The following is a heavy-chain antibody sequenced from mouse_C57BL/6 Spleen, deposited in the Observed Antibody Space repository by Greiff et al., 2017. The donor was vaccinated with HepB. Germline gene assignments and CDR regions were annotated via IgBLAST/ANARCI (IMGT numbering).Heavy chain of an antibody. CDR2: ISSGSSTI. Sequence: EVKLVESGGGLVKPGGSLKLSCAASGFTFSDYGMHWVRQAPEKGLEWVAYISSGSSTIYYADTVKGRFTISRDNAKNTLFLQMTSLRSEDTAMYYCARRDYGSSPYYAMYYWGQGTSVTVSS. V-gene: IGHV5-17*01. CDR1: GFTFSDYG. CDR3: ARRDYGSSPYYAMYY. D-gene: IGHD1-1*01. J-gene: IGHJ4*01.